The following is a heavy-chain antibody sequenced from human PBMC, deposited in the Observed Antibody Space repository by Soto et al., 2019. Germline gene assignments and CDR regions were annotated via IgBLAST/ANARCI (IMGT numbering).Heavy chain of an antibody. CDR1: GFTFSSYA. CDR3: ARDLTPYGAYFEY. CDR2: ISG. V-gene: IGHV3-23*01. D-gene: IGHD3-10*01. J-gene: IGHJ4*02. Sequence: PGGSLRLSCAASGFTFSSYAMSWVRQAPGKGLEWVSGISGSRFTISRDNSKNTLYLQMNSLRTEDTAVYYCARDLTPYGAYFEYWGQGTLVTVSS.